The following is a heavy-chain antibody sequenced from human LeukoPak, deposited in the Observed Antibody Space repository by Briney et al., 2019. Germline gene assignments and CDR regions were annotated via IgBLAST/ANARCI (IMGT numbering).Heavy chain of an antibody. D-gene: IGHD6-13*01. V-gene: IGHV4-4*07. CDR1: GGSINNNY. Sequence: SETLSLTCAVSGGSINNNYWRWIQQPAGKGLECIGRIDNSGTTNYNPSLKSRVTISVDTSKNQFSLKLSSVTAADTAVYYCARGLGSSWYWLDFWGQGNLVTVSS. J-gene: IGHJ4*02. CDR2: IDNSGTT. CDR3: ARGLGSSWYWLDF.